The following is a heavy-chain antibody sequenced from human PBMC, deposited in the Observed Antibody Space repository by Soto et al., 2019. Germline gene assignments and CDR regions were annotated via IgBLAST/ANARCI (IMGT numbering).Heavy chain of an antibody. CDR2: IWYDGSNK. V-gene: IGHV3-33*01. CDR3: ARGLSTGPFDY. Sequence: PGGSLRLSCAASGFTFSSYGMHWVRQAPGKGLEWVAVIWYDGSNKYYADSVKGRFTISRDNSKNTLYLQMNSLRAEDTAVYYCARGLSTGPFDYWGQGTLVTVSS. D-gene: IGHD1-1*01. CDR1: GFTFSSYG. J-gene: IGHJ4*02.